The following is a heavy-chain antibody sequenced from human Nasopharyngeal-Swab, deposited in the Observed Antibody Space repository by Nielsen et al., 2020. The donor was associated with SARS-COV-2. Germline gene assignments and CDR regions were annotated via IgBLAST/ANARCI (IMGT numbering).Heavy chain of an antibody. CDR2: ISGSGDISGTGGST. D-gene: IGHD2/OR15-2a*01. V-gene: IGHV3-23*01. J-gene: IGHJ4*02. CDR1: GYSFRTYG. CDR3: AKDLRGPYFF. Sequence: GEALKISCVASGYSFRTYGMSWVRQAPGRGPEWVSAISGSGDISGTGGSTFYADSVKGRFTISRDNSKNTLSLQMNGLGAEDTAVYYCAKDLRGPYFFWGQGTLVTVSS.